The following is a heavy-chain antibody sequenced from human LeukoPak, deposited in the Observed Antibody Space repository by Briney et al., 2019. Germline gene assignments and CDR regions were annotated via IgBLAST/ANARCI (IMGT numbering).Heavy chain of an antibody. CDR2: IYPGDSDP. V-gene: IGHV5-51*01. J-gene: IGHJ4*02. Sequence: GESLKISCKGSGYTFTTYWIGWVRQMPGKGLEWMGIIYPGDSDPRYSPSFQGQVTISADKSISTAYLQWSSLKASDTAMYYCARPRIAAAGTMAYWGQGTLVTVSS. CDR3: ARPRIAAAGTMAY. CDR1: GYTFTTYW. D-gene: IGHD6-13*01.